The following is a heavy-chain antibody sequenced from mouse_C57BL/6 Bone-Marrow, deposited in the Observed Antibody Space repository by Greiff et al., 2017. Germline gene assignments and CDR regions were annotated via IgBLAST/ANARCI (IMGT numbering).Heavy chain of an antibody. CDR2: IYPRSGNT. Sequence: VQLQQSGAELARPGASVKLSCKASGYTFTSYGISWVKQRPGQGLEWIGEIYPRSGNTYYNEKFKGKATLTADKSSSTVYMELRSLTSEDSAVYFCASRGLPWFAYWGQGTLVTVSA. V-gene: IGHV1-81*01. J-gene: IGHJ3*01. CDR1: GYTFTSYG. D-gene: IGHD3-1*01. CDR3: ASRGLPWFAY.